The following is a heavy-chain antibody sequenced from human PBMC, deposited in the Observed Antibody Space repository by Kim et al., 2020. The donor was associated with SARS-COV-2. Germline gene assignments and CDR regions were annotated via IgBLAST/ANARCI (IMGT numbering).Heavy chain of an antibody. D-gene: IGHD4-17*01. V-gene: IGHV3-23*01. CDR3: AKSPRPWVLYGDYGGPQYYFDS. CDR2: IVGSGETA. Sequence: MTGVRQAPGKGLEWVSVIVGSGETAYYADSIKGRFFISRDNSENALYLQMNSLRADDTALYYCAKSPRPWVLYGDYGGPQYYFDSWGQGTLAT. J-gene: IGHJ4*02.